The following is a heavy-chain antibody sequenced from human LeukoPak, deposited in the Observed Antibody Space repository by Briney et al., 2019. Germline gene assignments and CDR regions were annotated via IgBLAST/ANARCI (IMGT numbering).Heavy chain of an antibody. D-gene: IGHD6-19*01. J-gene: IGHJ1*01. CDR2: INPNSGGT. V-gene: IGHV1-2*04. Sequence: ASVSVSCTASGYTFTVYYIHWGRQAPGQGGERMGWINPNSGGTNYTQKFRGWVTITRDTSMSTAYMQLSRLTSDDTAVYYCARTKGVAGTEFFHYWGQGTLVTVSS. CDR3: ARTKGVAGTEFFHY. CDR1: GYTFTVYY.